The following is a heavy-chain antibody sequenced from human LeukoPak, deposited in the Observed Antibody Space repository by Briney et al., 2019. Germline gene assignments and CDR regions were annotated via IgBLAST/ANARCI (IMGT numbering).Heavy chain of an antibody. CDR1: GYTFTGYY. J-gene: IGHJ4*02. CDR2: INPNSGAT. Sequence: AASVKVSFKASGYTFTGYYMSWVRQAPGQGFEWMGWINPNSGATNYAQKFQGRVTMTRDTSITTAYMEVSGLTFDDTAVYYCARSDEYASEYYLDYWGQGTLVTVSS. CDR3: ARSDEYASEYYLDY. D-gene: IGHD2-2*01. V-gene: IGHV1-2*02.